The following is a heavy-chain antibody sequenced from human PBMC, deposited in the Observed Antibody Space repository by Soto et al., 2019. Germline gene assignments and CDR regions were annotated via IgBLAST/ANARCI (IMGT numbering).Heavy chain of an antibody. CDR3: AKARGVEVTTHFFDY. V-gene: IGHV3-30*18. D-gene: IGHD4-17*01. J-gene: IGHJ4*02. CDR2: ISYDGRNK. CDR1: GFTFSSYG. Sequence: QVQLVESGAGVVQPGRSLRLSSAASGFTFSSYGMHWVRQAPGKGLEWVAVISYDGRNKNYADSVKGRFTISRDNSKNTLYLKMNSLRAEDTAVYYCAKARGVEVTTHFFDYWGQGTLVTVSS.